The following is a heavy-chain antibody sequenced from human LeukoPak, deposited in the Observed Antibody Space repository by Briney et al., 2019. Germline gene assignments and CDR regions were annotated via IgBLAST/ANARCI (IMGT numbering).Heavy chain of an antibody. CDR2: ISGDDSKT. V-gene: IGHV3-23*01. CDR3: TTSETLGLAV. J-gene: IGHJ6*02. D-gene: IGHD1-1*01. CDR1: GFSISNYA. Sequence: GGSLRLSCAASGFSISNYAMNWVRQAPGKGLEWVSAISGDDSKTFYADSVKGRLTVSRDISKTTLYLQMTSLRAEDTAVYYDTTSETLGLAVWGQGTTVTVSS.